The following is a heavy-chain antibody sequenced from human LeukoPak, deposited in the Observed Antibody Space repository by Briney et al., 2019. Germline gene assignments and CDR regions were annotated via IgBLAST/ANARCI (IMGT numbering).Heavy chain of an antibody. V-gene: IGHV3-15*01. J-gene: IGHJ4*02. CDR3: TTGGRRYFDWLNY. CDR1: GFTFSNAW. Sequence: GGSLRLSCAASGFTFSNAWMSWVRQAPGKGLEWVSRIKSKTDGGTTDYAAPVKGRFTISRDDSKNTLYLQMNSLKTEDTAVYYCTTGGRRYFDWLNYWGQGTLVTVSS. CDR2: IKSKTDGGTT. D-gene: IGHD3-9*01.